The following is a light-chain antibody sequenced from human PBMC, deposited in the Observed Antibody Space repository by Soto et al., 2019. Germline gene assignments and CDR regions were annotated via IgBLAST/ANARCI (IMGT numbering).Light chain of an antibody. CDR1: GSDVGGYNY. CDR3: SSYTSGSTRVV. Sequence: QSALTQPVSVSGSPGQSITISCTGTGSDVGGYNYVSWYQQHPGKAPKVMIYDVSKRPSGISNRFSGSKSGNTASLTISGLQIEDEADYYCSSYTSGSTRVVFGGGTQLTVL. J-gene: IGLJ2*01. CDR2: DVS. V-gene: IGLV2-14*03.